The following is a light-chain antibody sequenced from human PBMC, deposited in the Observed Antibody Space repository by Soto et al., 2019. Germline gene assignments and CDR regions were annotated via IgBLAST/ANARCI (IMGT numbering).Light chain of an antibody. Sequence: QSALTQPASVSGSPGQTITISCTGTTSDVGGYNFVSWYQLHPGKAPKLLIYDVSNRPSGVSNRFSGSKSGNTASLTISGLQAEDEADYYCSSYTTSVTRVFGGGTKVTVL. CDR2: DVS. J-gene: IGLJ3*02. CDR1: TSDVGGYNF. CDR3: SSYTTSVTRV. V-gene: IGLV2-14*03.